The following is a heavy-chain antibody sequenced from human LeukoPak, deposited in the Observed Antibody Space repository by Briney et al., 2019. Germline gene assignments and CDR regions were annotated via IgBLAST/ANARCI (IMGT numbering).Heavy chain of an antibody. CDR1: GFTFSDYY. Sequence: GGPLRLSCAASGFTFSDYYLSWIRQAPGKGLEWVSYISSSGSTINYADSVKGRFTISRDNAKNSLYLQMNSLRAEDTAVYYCARSNSTNCYTDWGQGTLVTVSS. V-gene: IGHV3-11*01. D-gene: IGHD2-2*02. J-gene: IGHJ4*02. CDR2: ISSSGSTI. CDR3: ARSNSTNCYTD.